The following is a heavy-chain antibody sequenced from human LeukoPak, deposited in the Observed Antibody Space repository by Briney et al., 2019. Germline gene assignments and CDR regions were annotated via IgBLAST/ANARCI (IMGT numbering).Heavy chain of an antibody. J-gene: IGHJ4*02. D-gene: IGHD5-18*01. CDR2: IYYSGST. V-gene: IGHV4-59*08. CDR1: GGSINNYY. Sequence: SETLSLTCTVSGGSINNYYWSWIRQPPGKGLEWIGYIYYSGSTNYNPSLKSRVTISVDTSKNQFSLKLSSVTAADTAVYCCARALDTAMVTDFDWGQGTLVTVSS. CDR3: ARALDTAMVTDFD.